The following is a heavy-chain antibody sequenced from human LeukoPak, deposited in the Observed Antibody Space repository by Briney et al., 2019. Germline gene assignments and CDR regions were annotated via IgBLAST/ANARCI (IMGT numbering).Heavy chain of an antibody. D-gene: IGHD2-15*01. V-gene: IGHV4-34*01. CDR1: GGSFSGYY. CDR2: INHSGST. CDR3: ARDHCSGGSCYPGGFDP. Sequence: SETLSLTCAVYGGSFSGYYWSWIRQPPGKGLEWIGEINHSGSTNYNPSLKSRVTISVDTSKNQFSLKLSSVTAAATAVYYCARDHCSGGSCYPGGFDPWGQGTLVTVSS. J-gene: IGHJ5*02.